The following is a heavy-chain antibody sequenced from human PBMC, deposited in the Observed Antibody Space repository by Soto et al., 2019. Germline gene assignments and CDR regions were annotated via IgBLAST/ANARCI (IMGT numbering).Heavy chain of an antibody. J-gene: IGHJ4*02. CDR1: GLTVSTNS. Sequence: GGSLRLSCVVSGLTVSTNSMNWVRQAPGKGLEWVSIIYSGGSTYYADSVKSRFTISRDTSRNTLYLQMSSLRVEDTAVYYCARDTPLFSFGYQRGNYFDYWGQGALVTVS. CDR3: ARDTPLFSFGYQRGNYFDY. CDR2: IYSGGST. V-gene: IGHV3-66*01. D-gene: IGHD3-22*01.